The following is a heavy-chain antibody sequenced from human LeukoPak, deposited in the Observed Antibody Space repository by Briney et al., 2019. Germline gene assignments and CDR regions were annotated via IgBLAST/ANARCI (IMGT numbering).Heavy chain of an antibody. Sequence: SETLSLTCTVSGGSISNNAYYWGWIRPSPGKRLEWIGSIYYTGSTSYTPSLQSRVTISVDTSKNQFSLNLNSVTAADTAVYYCARLFGVANIGSYYYMDVWGRGTTVTVSS. J-gene: IGHJ6*03. CDR1: GGSISNNAYY. CDR3: ARLFGVANIGSYYYMDV. CDR2: IYYTGST. V-gene: IGHV4-39*01. D-gene: IGHD3-10*02.